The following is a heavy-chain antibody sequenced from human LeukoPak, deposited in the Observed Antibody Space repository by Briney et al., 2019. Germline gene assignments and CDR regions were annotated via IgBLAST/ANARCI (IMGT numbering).Heavy chain of an antibody. Sequence: PGGSLRLSCAASGFTFSSYGMHWVRQAPGKGLEWVAFIRYDGSNKYYADSVKGRFTISRDNSENTLYLQMNSLRAEDTAVYYCAKDLLGGNSVGWFDPWGQGTLVTVSS. CDR3: AKDLLGGNSVGWFDP. CDR1: GFTFSSYG. CDR2: IRYDGSNK. D-gene: IGHD4-23*01. V-gene: IGHV3-30*02. J-gene: IGHJ5*02.